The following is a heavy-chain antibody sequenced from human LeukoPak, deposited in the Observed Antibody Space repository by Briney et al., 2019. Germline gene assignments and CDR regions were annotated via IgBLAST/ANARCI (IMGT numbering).Heavy chain of an antibody. D-gene: IGHD6-13*01. J-gene: IGHJ6*03. V-gene: IGHV4-34*01. Sequence: PSETLSLTCAVYGGSFSGYYWSWIRQPPGKGLEWIGEINHSGTTNYNPSLKSRITISIDTSKDQFSLKLSSVTAADMAVYYCASSREYSSRLWHYYMDVWGKGTTVTVSS. CDR3: ASSREYSSRLWHYYMDV. CDR1: GGSFSGYY. CDR2: INHSGTT.